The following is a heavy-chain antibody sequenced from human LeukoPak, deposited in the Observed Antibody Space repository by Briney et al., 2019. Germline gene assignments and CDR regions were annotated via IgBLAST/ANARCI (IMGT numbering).Heavy chain of an antibody. J-gene: IGHJ4*01. CDR2: IHYSGNT. Sequence: PSETLSLTCTVSGGSISSSSYYWGWVRQPPGKGLEWIGSIHYSGNTYYNPSLKSRVTISLDTSKNQYSLRLSSVTAADTAVYYCAVDFGNRRVVYWGQGSLVTVSS. CDR3: AVDFGNRRVVY. D-gene: IGHD3/OR15-3a*01. V-gene: IGHV4-39*01. CDR1: GGSISSSSYY.